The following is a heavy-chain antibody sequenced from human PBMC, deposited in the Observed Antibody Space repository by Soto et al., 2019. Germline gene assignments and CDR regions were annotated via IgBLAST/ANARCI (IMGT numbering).Heavy chain of an antibody. CDR3: AGGPRYWSFAL. V-gene: IGHV4-34*01. CDR1: GGSSRAYH. J-gene: IGHJ2*01. D-gene: IGHD1-20*01. CDR2: FSYSGSL. Sequence: GELQQWGSGVLKPSDTLSLNCSVYGGSSRAYHWSWIRQSPGAGLEWIGEFSYSGSLNYNPSLQRRVAVSLDTSTDHFSLTLTSVSAADTGVYFCAGGPRYWSFALWGRGTLVTVSS.